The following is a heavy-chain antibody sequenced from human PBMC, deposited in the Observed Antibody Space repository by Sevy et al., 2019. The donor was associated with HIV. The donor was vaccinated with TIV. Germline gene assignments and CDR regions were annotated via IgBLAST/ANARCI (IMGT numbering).Heavy chain of an antibody. D-gene: IGHD1-1*01. Sequence: SETLSLTCRVSNGSIRNYFWSWIRQPPGKGLEWIGYISKTGSTNYNPSLKTRVTILSDPSANQFSLKMFSVNSADTAIYYCAREKSGNFYTFDVWGQGKMVTVSS. CDR2: ISKTGST. CDR1: NGSIRNYF. J-gene: IGHJ3*01. CDR3: AREKSGNFYTFDV. V-gene: IGHV4-59*01.